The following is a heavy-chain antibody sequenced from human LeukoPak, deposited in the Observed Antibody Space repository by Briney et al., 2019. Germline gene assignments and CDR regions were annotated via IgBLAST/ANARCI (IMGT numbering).Heavy chain of an antibody. D-gene: IGHD6-13*01. V-gene: IGHV4-4*07. CDR1: GGSISSYY. J-gene: IGHJ6*03. CDR2: IYTSGST. Sequence: PSETLSLTCTVSGGSISSYYWSWIRQPAGKGLEWIGRIYTSGSTNYNPSLKSRVTMSVDTSKIQFSLKLSSVTAADTAVYYCARVRAAAGGYYYYYMDVWGKGTTVTVSS. CDR3: ARVRAAAGGYYYYYMDV.